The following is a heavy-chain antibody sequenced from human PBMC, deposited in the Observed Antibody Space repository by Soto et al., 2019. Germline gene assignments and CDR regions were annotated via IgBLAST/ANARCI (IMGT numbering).Heavy chain of an antibody. J-gene: IGHJ6*02. CDR1: GFSFSSYA. V-gene: IGHV3-23*01. CDR3: AKDRDIVATTTGRSVSFRHYAYFGMDV. CDR2: ISGSGGST. Sequence: GGSLRLSCAASGFSFSSYAMSWARQAPGKGLEWVSAISGSGGSTYYADSVKGRFTISRDNSKNTLYLQMNSLRAEDTAVYYCAKDRDIVATTTGRSVSFRHYAYFGMDVWGQGATVTVSS. D-gene: IGHD5-12*01.